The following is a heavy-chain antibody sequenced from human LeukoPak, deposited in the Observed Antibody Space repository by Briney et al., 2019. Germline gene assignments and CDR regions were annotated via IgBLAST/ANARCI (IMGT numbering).Heavy chain of an antibody. CDR2: ISAYNGNT. CDR1: GYTFTSYG. J-gene: IGHJ4*02. V-gene: IGHV1-18*01. Sequence: ASVKVSCKASGYTFTSYGISWVRQAPGQGLEWMVWISAYNGNTNYAQKLQGRVTMTTDTSTSTAYMELRSLRSDDTAVYYCARDHDDYGHYVTYYWGQGTLVTVSS. CDR3: ARDHDDYGHYVTYY. D-gene: IGHD4-17*01.